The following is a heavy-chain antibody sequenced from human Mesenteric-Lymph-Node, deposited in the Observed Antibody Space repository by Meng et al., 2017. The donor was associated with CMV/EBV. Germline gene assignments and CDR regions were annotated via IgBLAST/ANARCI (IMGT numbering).Heavy chain of an antibody. CDR3: SKWTDDFWSGDDVFDV. V-gene: IGHV3-30*02. D-gene: IGHD3-3*01. Sequence: GGSLRLSCAASGFTFSRYGIHWVRQAPGKGLEWVAFIRYDGSKKYYADSVKGRFTISRDNSKNMLYLQMNSLRAEDTAVYYCSKWTDDFWSGDDVFDVWGQGTMVTVSS. CDR1: GFTFSRYG. J-gene: IGHJ3*01. CDR2: IRYDGSKK.